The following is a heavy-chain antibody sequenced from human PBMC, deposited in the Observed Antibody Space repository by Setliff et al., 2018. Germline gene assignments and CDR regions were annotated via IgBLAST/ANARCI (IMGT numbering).Heavy chain of an antibody. Sequence: SETLSLTCTVSGASISNDYWSWIRQPPGKGLEWIGHVYDRGSTNYNPSLKSRVTMSVDTSKNQFSLKLRSVIAADTAVYYCARGGTYRYFDYWGQGTLVTVSS. CDR1: GASISNDY. J-gene: IGHJ4*02. CDR2: VYDRGST. CDR3: ARGGTYRYFDY. V-gene: IGHV4-59*01.